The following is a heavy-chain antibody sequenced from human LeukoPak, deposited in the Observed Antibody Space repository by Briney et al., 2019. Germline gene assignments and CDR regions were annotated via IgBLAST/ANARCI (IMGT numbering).Heavy chain of an antibody. V-gene: IGHV1-18*01. J-gene: IGHJ6*03. CDR1: GYTFTSYG. CDR3: ARDSRIAAALYYYYYMDV. CDR2: ISAYNGNT. D-gene: IGHD6-13*01. Sequence: GASVKVSCKASGYTFTSYGISWVRQAPGQGLEWMGWISAYNGNTNYAQKLQGRVTMTTDTSTSTAYMGLRSLRSDDTAVYYCARDSRIAAALYYYYYMDVWGKGTTVTVSS.